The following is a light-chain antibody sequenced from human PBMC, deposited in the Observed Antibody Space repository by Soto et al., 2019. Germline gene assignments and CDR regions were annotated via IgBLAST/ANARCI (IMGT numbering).Light chain of an antibody. CDR3: HQRSNWPPIT. Sequence: EIVLTQSPATLSLSPGERATLSCRASQSVSSYLAWYQQKPGQAPRLLIYDASNRATGIPARFSGSGSGTDFTLTISSLEPEDFSVYYCHQRSNWPPITFGQGTRLEIE. J-gene: IGKJ5*01. V-gene: IGKV3-11*01. CDR2: DAS. CDR1: QSVSSY.